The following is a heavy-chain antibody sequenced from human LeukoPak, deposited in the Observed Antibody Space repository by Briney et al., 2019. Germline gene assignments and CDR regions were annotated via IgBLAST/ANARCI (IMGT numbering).Heavy chain of an antibody. D-gene: IGHD2-8*02. CDR3: ARDTGNYFDY. V-gene: IGHV4-59*02. J-gene: IGHJ4*02. CDR1: GGSVSSYF. Sequence: PSETLSLTCTVSGGSVSSYFWTWMRQSPGKGLEWIGYIYYSGSTNYNPSLKSRVTISVGTSKNQFSLKLSSATSADTAVYYCARDTGNYFDYWGQGTLVTVSS. CDR2: IYYSGST.